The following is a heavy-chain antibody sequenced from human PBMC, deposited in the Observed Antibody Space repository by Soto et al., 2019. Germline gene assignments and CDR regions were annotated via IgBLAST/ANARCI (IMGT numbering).Heavy chain of an antibody. CDR3: AREGNCHGEGWFVP. D-gene: IGHD4-17*01. V-gene: IGHV4-39*02. CDR2: IYYSGNT. J-gene: IGHJ5*02. CDR1: GGSISSNNYY. Sequence: QLQLQESGPGLVKPSETLSLTCTVSGGSISSNNYYWGWIRQPPGKGLEWIGSIYYSGNTFYNPSLKTLGTIAVDTSKNQVALKRSSVTAADTAVYYCAREGNCHGEGWFVPWGQGTLVTVSS.